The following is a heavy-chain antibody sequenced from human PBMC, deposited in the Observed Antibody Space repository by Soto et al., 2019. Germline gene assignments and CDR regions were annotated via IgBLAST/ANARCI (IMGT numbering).Heavy chain of an antibody. D-gene: IGHD3-9*01. J-gene: IGHJ6*02. Sequence: GSLRLSCAASGXTFSSYWMDWVRQAPGRGLEWVAVISYDGSNKYYADSVKGRFTISRDNSNNTLYMQMNSLRAEDTAVYYCAKVGASYDILTGGPYGMDVWGQGTTVTVSS. CDR3: AKVGASYDILTGGPYGMDV. V-gene: IGHV3-30*18. CDR2: ISYDGSNK. CDR1: GXTFSSYW.